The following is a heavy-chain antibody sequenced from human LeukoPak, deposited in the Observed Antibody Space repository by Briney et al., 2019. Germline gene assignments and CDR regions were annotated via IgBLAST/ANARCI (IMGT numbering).Heavy chain of an antibody. D-gene: IGHD4-17*01. CDR1: GFTFSSYA. Sequence: GRSLRLSCAASGFTFSSYAMHWVRQAPGKGLEWVAVISHDGSNKYYADSVKGRFTISRDNSKNTLYLQMNSLRAEDTAVYYCARARGRWVTNFDYWGQGTLVTVSS. CDR2: ISHDGSNK. CDR3: ARARGRWVTNFDY. J-gene: IGHJ4*02. V-gene: IGHV3-30-3*01.